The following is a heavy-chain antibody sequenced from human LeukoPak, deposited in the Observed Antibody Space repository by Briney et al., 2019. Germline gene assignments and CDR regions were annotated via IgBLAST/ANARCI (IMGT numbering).Heavy chain of an antibody. J-gene: IGHJ4*02. CDR1: GFTFSSYW. V-gene: IGHV3-74*01. Sequence: GGSLRLSCAASGFTFSSYWMHWVRQAPGKGLVWVSRISSDGSNTNYADSVKGRFTISRDNAKNTLYLQMNSLRVEDTAVYYCARGSYNSGWNLVDYWGQGTLVTVSS. D-gene: IGHD6-19*01. CDR2: ISSDGSNT. CDR3: ARGSYNSGWNLVDY.